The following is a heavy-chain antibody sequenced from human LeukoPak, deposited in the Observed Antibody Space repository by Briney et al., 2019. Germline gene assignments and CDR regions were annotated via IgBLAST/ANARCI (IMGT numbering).Heavy chain of an antibody. D-gene: IGHD1-14*01. V-gene: IGHV1-69*04. J-gene: IGHJ5*02. CDR1: GGTFSSYA. Sequence: SVKVSCKASGGTFSSYAISWVRQAPGQGLEWMGRIIPILGIANYAQKFQGRVTITADKSTSTAYMELSSLRSEDTAVYYCARCYAPGIRTPNWFDPWGQGTLVTVSS. CDR3: ARCYAPGIRTPNWFDP. CDR2: IIPILGIA.